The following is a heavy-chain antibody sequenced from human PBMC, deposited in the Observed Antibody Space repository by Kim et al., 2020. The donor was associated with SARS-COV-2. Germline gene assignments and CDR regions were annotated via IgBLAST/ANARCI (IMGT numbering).Heavy chain of an antibody. J-gene: IGHJ4*02. Sequence: GGSLRLSCAASGFTFSSYAMSWVRQAPGKGLEWVSAISGSGGSTYYADSVKGRFTISRDNSKNTLYLQMNSLRAEDTAVYYCAKAPHRRDGYNLEGLDYWGQGTLVTVSS. D-gene: IGHD5-12*01. CDR2: ISGSGGST. V-gene: IGHV3-23*01. CDR3: AKAPHRRDGYNLEGLDY. CDR1: GFTFSSYA.